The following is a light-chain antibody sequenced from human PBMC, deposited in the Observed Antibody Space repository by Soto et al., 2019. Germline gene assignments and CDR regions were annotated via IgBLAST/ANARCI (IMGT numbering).Light chain of an antibody. CDR2: AAS. J-gene: IGKJ4*01. V-gene: IGKV1-9*01. CDR3: QQLNSYPQLT. CDR1: PGISSY. Sequence: IQLTQSPSSLSASVGDRVTITCRASPGISSYLAWSQQKPGKAPKLLIYAASTLQSGVPSRFSGSGSGTDFTLTISSLQPEDFATYYCQQLNSYPQLTFGGGTKVEIK.